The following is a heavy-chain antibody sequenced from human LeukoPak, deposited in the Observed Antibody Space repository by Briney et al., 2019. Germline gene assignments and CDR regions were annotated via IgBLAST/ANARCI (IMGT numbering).Heavy chain of an antibody. CDR1: GFIFGSHA. CDR2: IFGSGGSP. Sequence: GGSLRLSCEASGFIFGSHAMYWVRQAPGKGLEWVAGIFGSGGSPHYADSVKGRFIVSRDNSRNTVYLQINSLRAEDTAVYYCAKDLSIAVVVPAATGGAFDIWGQGTMVTVSS. J-gene: IGHJ3*02. CDR3: AKDLSIAVVVPAATGGAFDI. V-gene: IGHV3-23*01. D-gene: IGHD2-2*01.